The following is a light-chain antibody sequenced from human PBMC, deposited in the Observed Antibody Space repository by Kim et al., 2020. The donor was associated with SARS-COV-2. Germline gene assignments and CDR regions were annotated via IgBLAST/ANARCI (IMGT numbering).Light chain of an antibody. J-gene: IGLJ2*01. CDR3: NSRDSNDNVV. V-gene: IGLV3-19*01. Sequence: SSELTQDPAVSVALGQTVRITCQGDSLRSYYATWYQQKPGQAPILVIYGKNNRPSGIPDRFSVSSSGNTASLTITGTQAGDEADYYCNSRDSNDNVVFGG. CDR1: SLRSYY. CDR2: GKN.